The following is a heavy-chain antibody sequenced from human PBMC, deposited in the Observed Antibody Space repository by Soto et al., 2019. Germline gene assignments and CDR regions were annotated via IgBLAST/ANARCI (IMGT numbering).Heavy chain of an antibody. J-gene: IGHJ6*03. Sequence: PGGSLRLSCAASGFTFSDFYMSWIRQAPGKGLEWISYISSGSTNIFYADSVKGRFTVSRDNSKNTLYLQMNSLRAEDTAVYYCARGGLQGYYYMDVWGKGTTVTVSS. CDR2: ISSGSTNI. D-gene: IGHD5-12*01. CDR3: ARGGLQGYYYMDV. CDR1: GFTFSDFY. V-gene: IGHV3-11*04.